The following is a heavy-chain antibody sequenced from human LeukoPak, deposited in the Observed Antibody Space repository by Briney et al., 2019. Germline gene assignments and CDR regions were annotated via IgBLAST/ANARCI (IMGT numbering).Heavy chain of an antibody. D-gene: IGHD3-10*01. CDR2: TYYRSKWYN. J-gene: IGHJ4*02. CDR3: ARGFSAMVFS. V-gene: IGHV6-1*01. CDR1: GDSVSSNSTV. Sequence: SQTLSLTCAVSGDSVSSNSTVWNWIRQSPWRGLEWLGRTYYRSKWYNDYAVSVKSRITINPDTSKNQFSQQMSCETPEDTAVYYCARGFSAMVFSGGQGTLVTVSS.